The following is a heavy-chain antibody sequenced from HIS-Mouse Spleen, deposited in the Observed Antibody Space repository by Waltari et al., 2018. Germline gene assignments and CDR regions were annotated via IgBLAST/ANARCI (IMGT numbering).Heavy chain of an antibody. D-gene: IGHD3-16*01. CDR1: GFTFSRYG. CDR3: AKSAKITIGYFDY. Sequence: QVQLVESGGGVVQPGRSLRLSCAASGFTFSRYGMHWVRPAPGKGLEWVAVISYDGSNKYYADSVKGRFTISRDNSKNTLYLQMNSLRAEDTAVYYCAKSAKITIGYFDYWGQGTLVTVSS. J-gene: IGHJ4*02. CDR2: ISYDGSNK. V-gene: IGHV3-30*18.